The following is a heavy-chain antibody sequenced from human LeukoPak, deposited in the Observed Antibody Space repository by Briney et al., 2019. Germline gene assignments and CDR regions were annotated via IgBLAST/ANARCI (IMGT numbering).Heavy chain of an antibody. D-gene: IGHD6-13*01. V-gene: IGHV3-30*02. CDR3: ARGYSYYYYYYYMDV. CDR1: GFTFSSYG. Sequence: GGSLRLSCAASGFTFSSYGMHWVRQAPGKGLEWVAFIRYDGGNKYYADSVKGRFTISRDNSKNTLSLQMNSLRAEDTAVYYCARGYSYYYYYYYMDVWGKGTTVTISS. J-gene: IGHJ6*03. CDR2: IRYDGGNK.